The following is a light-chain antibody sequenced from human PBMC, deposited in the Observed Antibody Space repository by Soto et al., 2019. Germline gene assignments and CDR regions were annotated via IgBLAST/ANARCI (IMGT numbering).Light chain of an antibody. J-gene: IGLJ3*02. Sequence: QAVVTQEPSVTVSPGGTVTLTCDSSTGPVTSGRYPYWFQQKPGQAPRTLIYDTSLKYSWTPARFSGSLLRGKAVLTLSGARPEDEADYYCLLSYSGGRVFGGGTKVTVL. V-gene: IGLV7-46*01. CDR1: TGPVTSGRY. CDR2: DTS. CDR3: LLSYSGGRV.